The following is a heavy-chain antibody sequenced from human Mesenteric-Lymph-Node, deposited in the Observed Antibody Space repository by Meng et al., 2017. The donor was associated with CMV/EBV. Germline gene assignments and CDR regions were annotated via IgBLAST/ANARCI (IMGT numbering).Heavy chain of an antibody. V-gene: IGHV5-51*01. CDR1: GYVPLTYG. J-gene: IGHJ2*01. Sequence: KVSCKASGYVPLTYGISWVRQAPGQGLEWMGIIYPGDSDTKYSPSFQGQVTISADKSITTAYLQWSSLKASDTAMYYCARGHVDWYFDLWGRGTLVTVSS. D-gene: IGHD2-21*01. CDR3: ARGHVDWYFDL. CDR2: IYPGDSDT.